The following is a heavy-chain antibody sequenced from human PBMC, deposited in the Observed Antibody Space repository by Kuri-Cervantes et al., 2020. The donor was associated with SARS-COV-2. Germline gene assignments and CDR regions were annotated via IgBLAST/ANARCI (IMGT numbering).Heavy chain of an antibody. CDR1: GFIFSDYY. D-gene: IGHD2-15*01. J-gene: IGHJ6*03. CDR3: ARDQVVEWRDYYYYMDV. CDR2: IGPSGTTK. Sequence: GESLKISCTASGFIFSDYYMTWIRQAPGKGLEWVSNIGPSGTTKYYADSVKGRFTISRDNAKNSLYLQMSSLRAEDTAVYYCARDQVVEWRDYYYYMDVWGKGTTVTVSS. V-gene: IGHV3-11*04.